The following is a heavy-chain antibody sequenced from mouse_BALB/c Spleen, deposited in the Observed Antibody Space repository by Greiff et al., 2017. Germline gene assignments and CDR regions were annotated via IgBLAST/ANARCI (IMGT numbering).Heavy chain of an antibody. CDR2: ISSGGST. Sequence: EVMLVESGGGLVKPGGSLKLSCAASGFTFSSYAMSWVRQTPEKRLEWVASISSGGSTYYPDSVMGRFTISRDNARNILYLQMSSLRSEDTAMYYCARGAAYYGNYDYLDYWGQGTTLTVSS. V-gene: IGHV5-6-5*01. J-gene: IGHJ2*01. CDR1: GFTFSSYA. CDR3: ARGAAYYGNYDYLDY. D-gene: IGHD2-10*01.